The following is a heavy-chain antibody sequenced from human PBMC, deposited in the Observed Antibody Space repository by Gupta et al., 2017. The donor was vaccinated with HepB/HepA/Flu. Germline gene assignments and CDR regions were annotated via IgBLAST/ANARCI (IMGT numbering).Heavy chain of an antibody. Sequence: QVQLVESGGGVVQPGRSLRLSCAASGFTFSSYAMHWLRQAPGKGLEWVAVISYDGSNKYYADSVKGRFTISRDNSKNTLYLQMNSLRAEDTAVYYCARGGRSLTNRLDYWGQGTLVTVSS. CDR1: GFTFSSYA. CDR3: ARGGRSLTNRLDY. D-gene: IGHD1/OR15-1a*01. J-gene: IGHJ4*02. CDR2: ISYDGSNK. V-gene: IGHV3-30-3*01.